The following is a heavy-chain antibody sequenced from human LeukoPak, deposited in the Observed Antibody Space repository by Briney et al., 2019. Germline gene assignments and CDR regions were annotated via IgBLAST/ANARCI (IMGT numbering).Heavy chain of an antibody. Sequence: ASVKVSCKASGYTFTSYGVSWVRQAPGQGLEWMGWISTYNGNTYYAQRLQGRVTMTTDTSTSTVYMELRSLRSDDTVVYYCARPHSYGSTYFDCWGQGTLVTVSS. V-gene: IGHV1-18*01. CDR2: ISTYNGNT. D-gene: IGHD4-17*01. J-gene: IGHJ4*02. CDR3: ARPHSYGSTYFDC. CDR1: GYTFTSYG.